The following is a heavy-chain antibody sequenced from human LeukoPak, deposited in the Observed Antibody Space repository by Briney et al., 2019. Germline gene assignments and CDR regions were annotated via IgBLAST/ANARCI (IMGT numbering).Heavy chain of an antibody. CDR3: AKSHVSTATGTGRYFDY. CDR1: GLTFSNSA. Sequence: PGGSLRLSCAVSGLTFSNSAMSWVRQAPGKGLEWVSAFSVGSDVIYYADSVKGRFAISRDNSKHTVYLQMDSLRAEDTAVYYCAKSHVSTATGTGRYFDYWGQGTLVTVSS. CDR2: FSVGSDVI. D-gene: IGHD3-9*01. V-gene: IGHV3-23*01. J-gene: IGHJ4*02.